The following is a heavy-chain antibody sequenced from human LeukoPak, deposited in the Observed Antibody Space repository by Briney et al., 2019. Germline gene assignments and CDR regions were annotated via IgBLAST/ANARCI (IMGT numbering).Heavy chain of an antibody. D-gene: IGHD5-24*01. CDR3: ARGRRDGYNLGY. V-gene: IGHV3-53*01. CDR2: IYSGGTT. Sequence: GGSLRLSCAASGFNVTTNYMSWVRQAPGKGLEWVSVIYSGGTTYYADSVKGRFTISRDISKNTLSLQMNSLRAEDTAVYYCARGRRDGYNLGYWGRGTLVAVSS. CDR1: GFNVTTNY. J-gene: IGHJ4*02.